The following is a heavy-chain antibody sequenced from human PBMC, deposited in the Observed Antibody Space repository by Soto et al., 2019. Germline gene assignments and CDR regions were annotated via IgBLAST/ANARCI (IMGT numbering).Heavy chain of an antibody. V-gene: IGHV3-30-3*01. Sequence: AGGSLRLSCATSGFTFSSYAMHWVRQAPGKGLEWVAVISYDGSNKYYADSVKGRFTISRDNSKNTLYLQMNSLRAEDTAVYYCARDPGGRYYDILTGGYFDYWGQGTLVTVSS. CDR2: ISYDGSNK. CDR1: GFTFSSYA. J-gene: IGHJ4*02. CDR3: ARDPGGRYYDILTGGYFDY. D-gene: IGHD3-9*01.